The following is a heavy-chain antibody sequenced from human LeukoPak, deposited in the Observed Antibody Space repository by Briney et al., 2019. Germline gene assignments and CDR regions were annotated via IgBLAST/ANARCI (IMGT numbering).Heavy chain of an antibody. J-gene: IGHJ3*02. D-gene: IGHD3-3*02. CDR1: GDSISSYY. Sequence: SETLSLTCTVSGDSISSYYWSWIRQPPGKGLEWIGYIYYSGGTDYKPSLKSRVTISVDTSKNQFSLKLRSVTDADTAVYYCARHVAISGPYDASDIWGQGTMVTVSP. CDR3: ARHVAISGPYDASDI. CDR2: IYYSGGT. V-gene: IGHV4-59*08.